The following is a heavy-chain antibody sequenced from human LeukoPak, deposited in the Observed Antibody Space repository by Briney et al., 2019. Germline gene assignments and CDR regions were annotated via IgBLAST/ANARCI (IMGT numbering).Heavy chain of an antibody. CDR2: ISGSGGST. V-gene: IGHV3-23*01. CDR1: GFTFSSYA. J-gene: IGHJ4*02. CDR3: AKGDIVVVPAAAFDY. Sequence: GGSLRLSCAASGFTFSSYAMSWVRQAPGKGLEWVSAISGSGGSTYYADSVKGRFTISRDNSKNTLYLQMNSLRAEDTAVYYCAKGDIVVVPAAAFDYWGQGTLVTATS. D-gene: IGHD2-2*01.